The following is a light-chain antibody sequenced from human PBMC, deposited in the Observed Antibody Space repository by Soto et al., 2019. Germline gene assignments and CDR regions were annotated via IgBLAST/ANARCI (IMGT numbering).Light chain of an antibody. Sequence: EIVMTQSPATLSVSPGERATLSCRASHSVNSNLVWYQQKPGQAPKRLIYGASTRATGIPGRFSGSGYGTEFTLTISSRQSEDFAVYYCQQYNNWLWTFGQGTKLEIK. CDR3: QQYNNWLWT. CDR1: HSVNSN. V-gene: IGKV3-15*01. CDR2: GAS. J-gene: IGKJ1*01.